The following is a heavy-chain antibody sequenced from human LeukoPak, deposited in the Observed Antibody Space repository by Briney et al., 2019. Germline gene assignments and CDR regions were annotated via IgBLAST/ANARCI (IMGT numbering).Heavy chain of an antibody. V-gene: IGHV3-30*02. CDR2: IRYDGSNK. CDR1: GFTFSSYA. Sequence: PGGSLRLSCAASGFTFSSYAMHWVRQAPGKGLEWVAFIRYDGSNKYYADSVKGRFTISRDNSKSTLYLQMNSLRAEDTAVYYCAKTGPLRFLDSGAFDIWGQGTMVTVSS. D-gene: IGHD3-3*01. CDR3: AKTGPLRFLDSGAFDI. J-gene: IGHJ3*02.